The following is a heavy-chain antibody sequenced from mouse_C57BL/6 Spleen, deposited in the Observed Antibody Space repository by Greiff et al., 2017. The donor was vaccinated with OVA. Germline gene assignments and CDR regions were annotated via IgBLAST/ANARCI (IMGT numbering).Heavy chain of an antibody. CDR3: ARRVYGYDYYAMDY. CDR1: GYTFTDYY. CDR2: INPNNGGT. D-gene: IGHD2-2*01. J-gene: IGHJ4*01. V-gene: IGHV1-26*01. Sequence: VQLQQSGPELVKPGASVKISCKASGYTFTDYYMNWVKQSHGKSLEWIGDINPNNGGTSYNQKFKGKATLTVDKSSSTAYLELRSLTAEDSAVYYGARRVYGYDYYAMDYWGQGTSVTVSS.